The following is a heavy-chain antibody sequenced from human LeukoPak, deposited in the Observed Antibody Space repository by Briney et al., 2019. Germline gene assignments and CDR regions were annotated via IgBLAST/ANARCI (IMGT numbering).Heavy chain of an antibody. V-gene: IGHV3-23*01. D-gene: IGHD3/OR15-3a*01. CDR2: ITTGGPNT. CDR3: ARDLDYDSRMDV. Sequence: PGGSLRLSCTASGFTFSSYTMSWVRQAPGKGLKWVSTITTGGPNTYYADSVKGRFTISRDNSRNTLYLQMNSLRAEDTAVYYCARDLDYDSRMDVWGQGTTVTVSS. CDR1: GFTFSSYT. J-gene: IGHJ6*02.